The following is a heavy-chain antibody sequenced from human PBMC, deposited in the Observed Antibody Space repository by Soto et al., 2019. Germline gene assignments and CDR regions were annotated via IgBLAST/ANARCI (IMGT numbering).Heavy chain of an antibody. CDR3: TKGKFYTSCCYCFDS. J-gene: IGHJ5*01. D-gene: IGHD2-2*01. Sequence: LRLSCAASGFTFSDYYMSWIRQAPGKGLEWVSYISSSGSTIYYADSVKGRFTISRDNAKNTLYLQMNSLRAEDKAVYNCTKGKFYTSCCYCFDSWGQGTLVTVSS. CDR1: GFTFSDYY. CDR2: ISSSGSTI. V-gene: IGHV3-11*01.